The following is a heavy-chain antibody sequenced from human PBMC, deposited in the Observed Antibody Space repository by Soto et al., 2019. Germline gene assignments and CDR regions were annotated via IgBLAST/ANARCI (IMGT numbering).Heavy chain of an antibody. CDR3: TAPKRGYSYGYVWGSYRYTPASNWFDP. CDR2: IKSKTDGGTT. D-gene: IGHD3-16*02. CDR1: GFTFSNAW. Sequence: GGSLRLSCAASGFTFSNAWMNWVRQAPGKGLEWVGRIKSKTDGGTTDYAAPVKGRFTISRDDSKNTLYLQMNSLKTEDTAVYYCTAPKRGYSYGYVWGSYRYTPASNWFDPWGQGTLVTVSS. J-gene: IGHJ5*02. V-gene: IGHV3-15*07.